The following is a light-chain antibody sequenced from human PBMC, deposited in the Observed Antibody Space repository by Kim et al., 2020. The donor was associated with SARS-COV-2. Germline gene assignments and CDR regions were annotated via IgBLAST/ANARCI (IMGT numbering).Light chain of an antibody. CDR2: GAS. CDR3: QQYDTSPSCT. Sequence: EIVLPQSPGTLSLSKGERATFSCRASQSVSDNYLAWYKQKPGQVPRLLINGASSRATGIPDRFSGSGSGTDFTLTISRLEPEDFAVYDCQQYDTSPSCTFAQGTKLEI. J-gene: IGKJ2*02. CDR1: QSVSDNY. V-gene: IGKV3-20*01.